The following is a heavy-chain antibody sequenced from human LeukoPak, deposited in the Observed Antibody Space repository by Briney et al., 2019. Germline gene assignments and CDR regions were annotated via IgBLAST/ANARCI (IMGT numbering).Heavy chain of an antibody. Sequence: GGSLRLSCAASGFTFSSYAMSWVRQAPGKGLEWVSAISGSGGSTYCADSVKGRFTISRDNSKNTLYLQMNSLRAEDTAVYYCAKETTLYGDYESVVADYFDYWGQGTLVTVSS. D-gene: IGHD4-17*01. V-gene: IGHV3-23*01. CDR2: ISGSGGST. CDR1: GFTFSSYA. J-gene: IGHJ4*02. CDR3: AKETTLYGDYESVVADYFDY.